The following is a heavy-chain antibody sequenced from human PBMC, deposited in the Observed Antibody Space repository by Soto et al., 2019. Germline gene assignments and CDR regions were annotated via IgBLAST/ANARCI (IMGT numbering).Heavy chain of an antibody. V-gene: IGHV3-23*01. D-gene: IGHD2-21*02. CDR1: GITFSSYA. CDR2: IDGNSGTGT. CDR3: GSRLTDFYDY. Sequence: LRLSCAASGITFSSYAMSWVRQAPGKGLEWVSSIDGNSGTGTYYADSVKGRFTISRDNSKNTLYLQMDSLRAEDTAVYYCGSRLTDFYDYWGQGTRVTVSS. J-gene: IGHJ4*02.